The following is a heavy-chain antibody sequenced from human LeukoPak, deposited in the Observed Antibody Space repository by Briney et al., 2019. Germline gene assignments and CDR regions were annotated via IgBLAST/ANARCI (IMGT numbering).Heavy chain of an antibody. CDR2: INTNTGNP. CDR1: GYTFTSYA. CDR3: ARDGNDFWSGYPGDNWFDP. D-gene: IGHD3-3*01. V-gene: IGHV7-4-1*02. J-gene: IGHJ5*02. Sequence: ASVKVSCKASGYTFTSYAMNWVRQAPGQGLEWMGWINTNTGNPTYAQGFTGRFVFSLDTSVSTAYLQISSLKAEDTAVYYCARDGNDFWSGYPGDNWFDPRGQGTLVTVSS.